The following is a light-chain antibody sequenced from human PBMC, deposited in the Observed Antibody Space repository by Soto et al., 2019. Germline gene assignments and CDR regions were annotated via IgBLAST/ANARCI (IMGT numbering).Light chain of an antibody. CDR3: QQYGSSPA. CDR1: QSIGDY. Sequence: IVLTQSPATLSLSPGEGATLSCRASQSIGDYVAWYQQKPGQAPRLLIYGASSRATGIPDRFSGSGSGTDFTLTISRLEPEDFAVYYCQQYGSSPAFGQGTKVEIK. V-gene: IGKV3-20*01. CDR2: GAS. J-gene: IGKJ1*01.